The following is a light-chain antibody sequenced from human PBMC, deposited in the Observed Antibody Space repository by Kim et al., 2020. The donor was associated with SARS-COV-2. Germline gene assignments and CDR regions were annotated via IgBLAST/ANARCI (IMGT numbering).Light chain of an antibody. V-gene: IGKV1-39*01. CDR3: QQSYSTPLA. CDR1: QSISSY. J-gene: IGKJ5*01. Sequence: DIQMTQSPSSLSASVGDRVTITCRASQSISSYLNWYQQKPGKAPKLLIYAASSLQSGFPSRFSGSGSGTDFTLTISSLQPEDFATYYCQQSYSTPLAVGQGTRLEIK. CDR2: AAS.